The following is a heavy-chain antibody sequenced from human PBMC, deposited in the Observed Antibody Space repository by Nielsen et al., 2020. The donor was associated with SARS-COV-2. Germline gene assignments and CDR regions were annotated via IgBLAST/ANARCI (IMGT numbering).Heavy chain of an antibody. V-gene: IGHV3-20*04. CDR2: INWSGGTK. D-gene: IGHD3-10*01. CDR1: GFTFDDFG. CDR3: AKLPLIWFGELDAFDI. J-gene: IGHJ3*02. Sequence: GESLKISCAASGFTFDDFGVNWVRQVPGKGLEWVSGINWSGGTKGYADSVKGRFTISRDNAKNSLYLQMNSLRAENTALYYCAKLPLIWFGELDAFDIWGQGTMVTVSS.